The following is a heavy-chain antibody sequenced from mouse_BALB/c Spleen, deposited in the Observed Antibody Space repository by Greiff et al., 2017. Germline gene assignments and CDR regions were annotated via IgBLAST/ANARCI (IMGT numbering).Heavy chain of an antibody. CDR3: ARGGYNYFDY. CDR1: GYTFTDYN. J-gene: IGHJ2*01. CDR2: IYPYNGGT. D-gene: IGHD2-2*01. Sequence: VQLQQSGPELVKPGASVKISCKASGYTFTDYNMHWVKQSHGKSLEWIGYIYPYNGGTGYNQKFKSKATLTVDNSSSTAYMELRSLTSEDSAVYYCARGGYNYFDYWGQGTTLTVSS. V-gene: IGHV1S29*02.